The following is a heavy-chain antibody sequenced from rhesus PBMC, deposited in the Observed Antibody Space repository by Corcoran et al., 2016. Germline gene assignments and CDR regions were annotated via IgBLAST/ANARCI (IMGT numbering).Heavy chain of an antibody. CDR1: GYSISSGYY. D-gene: IGHD3-3*01. J-gene: IGHJ4*01. CDR2: ISGNSVST. CDR3: ARHWTGVDY. V-gene: IGHV4-99*01. Sequence: QVQLQESGPGLVKPSETLSLTCAVSGYSISSGYYWGWIRQPPGKGLVYIGYISGNSVSTYYNPSLKNRVTISKDTSKSQFSLKLSSVTAADTAVYYCARHWTGVDYWGQGVLVTVSS.